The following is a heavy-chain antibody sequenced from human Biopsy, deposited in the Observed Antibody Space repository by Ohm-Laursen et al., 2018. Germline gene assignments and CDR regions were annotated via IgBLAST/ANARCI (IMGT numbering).Heavy chain of an antibody. CDR3: ATKLTGYFHH. J-gene: IGHJ1*01. CDR1: GGTFSNYG. V-gene: IGHV1-69*06. Sequence: SVKVSCNSPGGTFSNYGVNWVRQAPGQGLEWLGGNIPILGTGNYAQKFQDRVTVAADTSTSTATMELRSLRSDDTAVYYCATKLTGYFHHWGQGTLVSVSS. CDR2: NIPILGTG. D-gene: IGHD3-9*01.